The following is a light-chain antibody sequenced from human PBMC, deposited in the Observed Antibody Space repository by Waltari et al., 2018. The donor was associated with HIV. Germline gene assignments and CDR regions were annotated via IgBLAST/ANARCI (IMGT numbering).Light chain of an antibody. CDR1: HSALSNY. CDR3: SSYVGSGRL. CDR2: DVN. V-gene: IGLV2-14*03. Sequence: QSDLTQSASVSGSPGQSITISCTATHSALSNYISWYQHHPGDAPKLIVFDVNRRPSGVSDRFSGSKSGNTASLTISWLQADDEADYFCSSYVGSGRLFGGGTKVTVL. J-gene: IGLJ2*01.